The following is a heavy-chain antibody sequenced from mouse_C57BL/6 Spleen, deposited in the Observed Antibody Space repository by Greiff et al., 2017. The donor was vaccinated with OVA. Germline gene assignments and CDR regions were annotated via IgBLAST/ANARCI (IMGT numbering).Heavy chain of an antibody. Sequence: QVQLQQPGAELVRPGTSVKLSCKASGYTFTSYWMHWVKQRPGQGLEWIGVIDPSDSYTNYNQKFKGKATLTVDTSSSTAYMQLSSLTSEDSAVYYCARYQGDYWGQGTTLTVSS. CDR3: ARYQGDY. V-gene: IGHV1-59*01. J-gene: IGHJ2*01. CDR1: GYTFTSYW. CDR2: IDPSDSYT.